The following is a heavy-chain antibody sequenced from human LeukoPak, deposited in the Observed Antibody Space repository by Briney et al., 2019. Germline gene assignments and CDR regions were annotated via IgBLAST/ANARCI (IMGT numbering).Heavy chain of an antibody. J-gene: IGHJ6*03. V-gene: IGHV4-38-2*01. D-gene: IGHD3-16*01. CDR3: ARVMAYYYYMDV. CDR1: GYSIRSDYY. CDR2: IYHSGST. Sequence: TSETLSLTCAVSGYSIRSDYYGAWIRQPPGKGLEWIGNIYHSGSTYYNPSLNSRVTISVDTSKNQFSLRLSSVTAADTAVFYCARVMAYYYYMDVWGTGTTVTVSS.